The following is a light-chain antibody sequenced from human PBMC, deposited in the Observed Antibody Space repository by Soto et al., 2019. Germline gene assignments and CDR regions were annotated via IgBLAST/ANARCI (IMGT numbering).Light chain of an antibody. J-gene: IGKJ1*01. V-gene: IGKV2-28*01. Sequence: EIVVTQSPLSLPVILGEPASISCRSSQSLLHSNGFNYSDWYLQRPGQSPQLLIYMASSRASGVPDRFSGSGSGTDFTLTITRVEAEDVGIYYCMQAVQTPWSVVQRTKVDIK. CDR3: MQAVQTPWS. CDR2: MAS. CDR1: QSLLHSNGFNY.